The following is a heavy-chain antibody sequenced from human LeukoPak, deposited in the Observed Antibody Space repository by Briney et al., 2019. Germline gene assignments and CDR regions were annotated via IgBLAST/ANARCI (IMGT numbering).Heavy chain of an antibody. CDR1: GGSISTYC. D-gene: IGHD3-10*01. CDR2: IFYSGST. Sequence: PSETLSLTCAVSGGSISTYCWSWIRQPPGKGLEWIGYIFYSGSTNYNPSLKSRVTISVDTSKNQFSLKLSSVTAADTAVYYCARMVSWVRGGKFDYWGQGTLVTVSS. CDR3: ARMVSWVRGGKFDY. V-gene: IGHV4-59*12. J-gene: IGHJ4*02.